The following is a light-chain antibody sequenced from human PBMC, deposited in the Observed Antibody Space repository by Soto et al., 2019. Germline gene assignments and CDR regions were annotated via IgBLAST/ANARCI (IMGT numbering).Light chain of an antibody. CDR3: QQYHNLPPLT. Sequence: EIVMTQSPATLSVSPGDRATLSCRASQSVSSSLAWYQQIPGQAPRLLIYDASTRATGIPARFGGSGSGTEFPLTISSLQSEDFAVYYCQQYHNLPPLTFGGGTKVELK. V-gene: IGKV3-15*01. CDR1: QSVSSS. CDR2: DAS. J-gene: IGKJ4*01.